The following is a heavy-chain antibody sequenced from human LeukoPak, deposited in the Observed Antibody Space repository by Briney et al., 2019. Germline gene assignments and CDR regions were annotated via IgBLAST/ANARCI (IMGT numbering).Heavy chain of an antibody. CDR3: ARLTPGHSGYNWFDP. CDR1: GGSFSGYC. Sequence: SETLSLTCAVYGGSFSGYCWSWIRQPPGKGLEWIGEINHSGSTNYNPSLKSRVTISVDTSKNQFSLKLSSVTAADTAVYYCARLTPGHSGYNWFDPWGQGTLVTVSS. CDR2: INHSGST. J-gene: IGHJ5*02. V-gene: IGHV4-34*01. D-gene: IGHD2-15*01.